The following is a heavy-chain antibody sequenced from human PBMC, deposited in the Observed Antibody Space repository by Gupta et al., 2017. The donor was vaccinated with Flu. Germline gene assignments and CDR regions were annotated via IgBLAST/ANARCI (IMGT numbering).Heavy chain of an antibody. CDR2: IGTVGDT. Sequence: VGQVTGKSLGWVSAIGTVGDTSYAGSVKGRFTISRENGRNSLYLQMNSLRAGDTAVYYCARQGKQQLGQGMHYYYYGMDVWGQGTTVTVSS. D-gene: IGHD6-13*01. J-gene: IGHJ6*02. V-gene: IGHV3-13*01. CDR3: ARQGKQQLGQGMHYYYYGMDV.